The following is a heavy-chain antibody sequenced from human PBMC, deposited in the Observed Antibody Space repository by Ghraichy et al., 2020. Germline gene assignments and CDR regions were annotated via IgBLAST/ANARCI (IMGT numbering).Heavy chain of an antibody. J-gene: IGHJ4*02. CDR3: ARDGRGPTVTTKFDY. CDR1: GDSVSSNTAA. Sequence: SQTLSLTCAISGDSVSSNTAAWNWIRQSPSRGLEWLGRTYYRSKLYNDYALSVKSRITINPDTSKNQFSLQLNSVTPEDTAVYYCARDGRGPTVTTKFDYWGQGTLVTVSS. D-gene: IGHD4-17*01. CDR2: TYYRSKLYN. V-gene: IGHV6-1*01.